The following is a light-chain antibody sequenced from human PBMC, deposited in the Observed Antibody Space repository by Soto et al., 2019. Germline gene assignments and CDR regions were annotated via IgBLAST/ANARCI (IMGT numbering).Light chain of an antibody. Sequence: EIVLTQSPATLSLSPGERATLSCRASQSVSSYLAWYQQKPGQAPRLPIYDASNRATGIPARFSGSGSGTDFTLTISSLEPEDFAVYYCQMRDKWWITFGKGTQWRL. CDR1: QSVSSY. CDR3: QMRDKWWIT. J-gene: IGKJ5*01. CDR2: DAS. V-gene: IGKV3-11*01.